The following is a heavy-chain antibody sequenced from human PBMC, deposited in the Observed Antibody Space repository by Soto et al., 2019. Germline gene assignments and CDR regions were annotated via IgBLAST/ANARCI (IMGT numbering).Heavy chain of an antibody. V-gene: IGHV3-9*01. J-gene: IGHJ3*01. CDR2: ISWNSGTL. CDR1: KFTFENYA. CDR3: VKGRNRPLELGSFGDNAFDV. D-gene: IGHD3-10*01. Sequence: EVHLVESGGGLVQPGRSLRLSCAASKFTFENYAMHWVRQAPGKGLEWVSGISWNSGTLVYADSVKGRFTISRDNAKNSLFLEMNSLRPEDTALYFCVKGRNRPLELGSFGDNAFDVWGQGTMVTVSS.